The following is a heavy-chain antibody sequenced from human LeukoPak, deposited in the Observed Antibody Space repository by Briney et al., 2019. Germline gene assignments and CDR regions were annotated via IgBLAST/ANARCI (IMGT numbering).Heavy chain of an antibody. J-gene: IGHJ4*02. Sequence: KASETLSLTCTVSGYSISSGYYWGWIRQPPGKGLEWIGSLYHSGSTYYNPSLKSRVTISLDTSKNQFSLKLSSVTAADTAVYYCARERIAAAGFDYWGQGTLVTVSS. CDR3: ARERIAAAGFDY. D-gene: IGHD6-13*01. V-gene: IGHV4-38-2*02. CDR1: GYSISSGYY. CDR2: LYHSGST.